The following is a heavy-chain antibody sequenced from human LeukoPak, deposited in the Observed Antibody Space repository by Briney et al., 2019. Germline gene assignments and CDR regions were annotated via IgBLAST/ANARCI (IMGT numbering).Heavy chain of an antibody. CDR2: ISYDGSNK. D-gene: IGHD1-1*01. Sequence: GRSLRLSCAASGFTFSSYAMHWARQAPGKGLEWVAVISYDGSNKHYADSVKGRFTISRDNSKNTLYLQMNSLRAEDTAVYYCARDLEGNWFDPWGQGTLVTVSS. V-gene: IGHV3-30*04. CDR1: GFTFSSYA. CDR3: ARDLEGNWFDP. J-gene: IGHJ5*02.